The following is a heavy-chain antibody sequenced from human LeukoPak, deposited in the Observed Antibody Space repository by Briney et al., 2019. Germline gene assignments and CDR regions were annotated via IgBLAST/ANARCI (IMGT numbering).Heavy chain of an antibody. D-gene: IGHD6-13*01. CDR3: ARWDGYSSSPDY. J-gene: IGHJ4*02. V-gene: IGHV1-2*02. CDR1: GYTFTGFY. Sequence: EASVTVSCKASGYTFTGFYMHWVRQAPGQGLEWMGWINPHSADTGYAQKFLGRVTMTRDMSISTIYLELTRLTSDDTALYYCARWDGYSSSPDYWGQGTLVTVSS. CDR2: INPHSADT.